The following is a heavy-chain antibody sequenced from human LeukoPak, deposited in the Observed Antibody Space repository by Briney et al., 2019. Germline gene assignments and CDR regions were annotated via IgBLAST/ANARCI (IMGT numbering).Heavy chain of an antibody. Sequence: PGRSLRLSCAASGFTFSSYAMHWVRQAPGKGLEWVAVISYDGSNKYYADSVKGRFTISRDNSKNTLYLQMNSLRAEDTAVYYCARGGSTAGYYFDYWGQGTLVAVSS. V-gene: IGHV3-30-3*01. CDR2: ISYDGSNK. J-gene: IGHJ4*02. D-gene: IGHD6-13*01. CDR3: ARGGSTAGYYFDY. CDR1: GFTFSSYA.